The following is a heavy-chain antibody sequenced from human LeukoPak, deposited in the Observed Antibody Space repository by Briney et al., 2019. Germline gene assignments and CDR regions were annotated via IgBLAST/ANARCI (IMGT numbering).Heavy chain of an antibody. D-gene: IGHD2-15*01. V-gene: IGHV4-61*02. CDR3: ARVVAATRGAFDY. CDR2: IYTSGST. CDR1: GGSISSGSYY. Sequence: SETLSLTCTVSGGSISSGSYYWSWIRQPAGRGLEWIGRIYTSGSTNYNPSLKSRVTISVDTSKNQFSLKLSSVTAADTAVYYCARVVAATRGAFDYWGQGTLVTVSS. J-gene: IGHJ4*02.